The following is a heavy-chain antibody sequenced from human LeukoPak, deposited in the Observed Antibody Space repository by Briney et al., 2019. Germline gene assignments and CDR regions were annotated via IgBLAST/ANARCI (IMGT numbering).Heavy chain of an antibody. D-gene: IGHD6-19*01. CDR1: GGSISSFY. Sequence: SETLSLTCTVSGGSISSFYWSWIRQAPGKGLEWIGYIYYSGNTNYNPSLRSRVTISEDTSKNQFSLKLTSVTAADTAVYYCARNVGWYSHDSWGQGTLVTVSS. J-gene: IGHJ4*02. V-gene: IGHV4-59*08. CDR2: IYYSGNT. CDR3: ARNVGWYSHDS.